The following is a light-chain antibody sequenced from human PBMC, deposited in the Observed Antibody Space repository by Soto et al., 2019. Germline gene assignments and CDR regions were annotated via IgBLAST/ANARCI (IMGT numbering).Light chain of an antibody. J-gene: IGKJ4*01. V-gene: IGKV1-5*03. CDR2: KAS. Sequence: DIQMTQSPSTLSASVGDTVSITCRASQGISSWLAWYQQKPGKTPKLLLYKASSLESGVPSRFSGSGSGTELTLTISSLQPDDFATYYCQQYNSYSLTFGGGTKVEIK. CDR1: QGISSW. CDR3: QQYNSYSLT.